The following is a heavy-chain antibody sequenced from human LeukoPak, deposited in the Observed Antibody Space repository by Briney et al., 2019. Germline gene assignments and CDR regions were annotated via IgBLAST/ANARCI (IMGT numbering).Heavy chain of an antibody. J-gene: IGHJ3*01. V-gene: IGHV4-59*08. CDR1: GASISSSY. CDR2: IYYSGTT. CDR3: ARCQPCGGDCYNDAFDV. D-gene: IGHD2-21*02. Sequence: SEPLSLTCTVSGASISSSYWGWIRRPPGKGLEWIGYIYYSGTTNYNPSLKSRVTILLDTSKNHFSLNLRSVTAADTAVYYCARCQPCGGDCYNDAFDVWGQGTMVTVSS.